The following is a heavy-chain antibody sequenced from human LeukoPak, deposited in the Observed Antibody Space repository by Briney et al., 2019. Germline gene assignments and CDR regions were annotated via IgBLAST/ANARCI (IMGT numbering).Heavy chain of an antibody. D-gene: IGHD6-13*01. CDR3: AKSHGSCWYEFDY. V-gene: IGHV3-48*03. CDR1: GFTFSTYE. CDR2: ISSSGSTI. J-gene: IGHJ4*02. Sequence: GGSLRLSCAASGFTFSTYEMNWVRQAPGKGLEWLSYISSSGSTICYADSLKGRFTISRDNAKNALYLQMNSLRAEDTAVYYCAKSHGSCWYEFDYWGQGTLVTVSS.